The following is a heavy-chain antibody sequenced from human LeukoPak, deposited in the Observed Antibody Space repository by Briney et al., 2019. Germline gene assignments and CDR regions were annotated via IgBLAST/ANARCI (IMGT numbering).Heavy chain of an antibody. CDR1: GGHFSGDY. V-gene: IGHV4-34*01. CDR2: INHSGRT. J-gene: IGHJ6*02. Sequence: SETLSLTCAVYGGHFSGDYWSWIRQPPGKGLEWIGEINHSGRTNCNPSLKSRVTISVDTSKNQFSLKLSSVTAADTAVYYCARGRLLWADGMDVWGQGTTVTVSS. CDR3: ARGRLLWADGMDV. D-gene: IGHD3-10*01.